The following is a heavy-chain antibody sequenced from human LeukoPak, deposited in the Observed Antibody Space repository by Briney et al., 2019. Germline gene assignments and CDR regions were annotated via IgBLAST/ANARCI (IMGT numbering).Heavy chain of an antibody. CDR2: INSSGSTI. D-gene: IGHD3-22*01. CDR3: ARVGRSFYYDSSGYLDY. J-gene: IGHJ4*02. CDR1: GFTFSDYY. Sequence: GGSLSLSCAASGFTFSDYYWSWIRQAPGKGLEWVSYINSSGSTIYYADSVKGRFTISRDNAKNSLYLQMNSLRAEDTAVYYCARVGRSFYYDSSGYLDYWGQGTLVTVSS. V-gene: IGHV3-11*01.